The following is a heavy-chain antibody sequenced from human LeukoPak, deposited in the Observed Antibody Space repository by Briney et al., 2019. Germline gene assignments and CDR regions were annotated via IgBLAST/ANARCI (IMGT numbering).Heavy chain of an antibody. CDR1: GFSFSSHG. V-gene: IGHV3-33*01. CDR3: AREASGYYRDF. Sequence: GGSLRLSCAASGFSFSSHGMHWVRQAPGKGLEWVAVIWYDGSKKLYADSVKGRFTISRDDSKNTLYLQMNSLGAEDTAVYYCAREASGYYRDFWGQGTPVTVSS. D-gene: IGHD3-3*01. CDR2: IWYDGSKK. J-gene: IGHJ4*02.